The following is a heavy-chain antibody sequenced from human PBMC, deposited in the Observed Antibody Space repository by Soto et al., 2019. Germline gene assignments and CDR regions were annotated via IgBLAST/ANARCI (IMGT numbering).Heavy chain of an antibody. V-gene: IGHV3-21*01. CDR1: GFTFSSYS. D-gene: IGHD3-22*01. Sequence: EVQLVESEGGLVKPGGSLRLSCAASGFTFSSYSMNWVRQAPGKGLEWVSSISSSSSYIYYADSVKGRFTISRDNAKNSLYLQMNSLRSEDTAVYYCARDRGYYYDSSGYKNYFDYWGQGTLVTVSS. CDR2: ISSSSSYI. CDR3: ARDRGYYYDSSGYKNYFDY. J-gene: IGHJ4*02.